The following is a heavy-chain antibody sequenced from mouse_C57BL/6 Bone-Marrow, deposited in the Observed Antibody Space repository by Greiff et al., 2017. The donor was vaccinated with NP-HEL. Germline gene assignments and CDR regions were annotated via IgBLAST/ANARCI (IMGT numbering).Heavy chain of an antibody. V-gene: IGHV1-69*01. CDR3: ATFFYYDYERDY. CDR2: IDPSDSYT. CDR1: GYTFTSYW. Sequence: VQLQQSGAELVMPGASVKLSCKASGYTFTSYWMHWVKQRPGQGLEWIGEIDPSDSYTNYNQKFKGKSTLTVDKSSSTAYMQLSSLTSEDSAVYYCATFFYYDYERDYWGQGTTLTVSS. J-gene: IGHJ2*01. D-gene: IGHD2-4*01.